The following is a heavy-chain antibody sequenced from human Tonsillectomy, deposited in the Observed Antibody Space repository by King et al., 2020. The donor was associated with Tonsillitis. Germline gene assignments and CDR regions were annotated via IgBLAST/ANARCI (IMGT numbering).Heavy chain of an antibody. CDR1: GFTFSNAW. Sequence: VQLVESGGGLVKPGGSLRLSCAASGFTFSNAWMSWVRQAPGKGLEWGGRIKNKTDGGTTDYAAPVKGRFTISRDDSKNTLYLQMNSLKTEDTAVYYCTTDRYTVTKYYFDYWGEGTLVTVSS. CDR3: TTDRYTVTKYYFDY. D-gene: IGHD4-17*01. V-gene: IGHV3-15*01. CDR2: IKNKTDGGTT. J-gene: IGHJ4*02.